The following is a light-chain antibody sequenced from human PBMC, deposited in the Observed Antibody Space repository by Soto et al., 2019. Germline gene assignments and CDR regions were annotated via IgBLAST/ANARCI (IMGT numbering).Light chain of an antibody. CDR3: CSYAGSSTYV. Sequence: QSVLTQPASVSGSPGQSITISCTGTSSDVGSYNLVSWYQHHPGKAPKLMIYEVSKRPSGVSNRFSGSKSGNTASLAISGLQAEDDADYYCCSYAGSSTYVFGTGTKLTVL. V-gene: IGLV2-23*02. CDR2: EVS. CDR1: SSDVGSYNL. J-gene: IGLJ1*01.